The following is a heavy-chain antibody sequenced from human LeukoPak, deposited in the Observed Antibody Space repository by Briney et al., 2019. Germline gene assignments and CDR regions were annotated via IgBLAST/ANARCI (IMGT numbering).Heavy chain of an antibody. Sequence: GRSLRLSCSASGFVFSHHGMHWVRQAPGKGLEWVSFIWYDGSNPNYADSVKGRFTVSIDNSKNTLYLQMNSLRAEDTAVYYCARVRYGELDVWGQGTTVTVSS. CDR1: GFVFSHHG. V-gene: IGHV3-33*01. CDR2: IWYDGSNP. CDR3: ARVRYGELDV. D-gene: IGHD4-17*01. J-gene: IGHJ6*02.